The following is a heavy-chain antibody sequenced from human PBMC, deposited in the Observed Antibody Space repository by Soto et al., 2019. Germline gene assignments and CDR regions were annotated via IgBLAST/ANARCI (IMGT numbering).Heavy chain of an antibody. V-gene: IGHV4-59*01. D-gene: IGHD3-22*01. CDR1: GGSISSYY. Sequence: PLETLSLTCTVSGGSISSYYWSWIRQPPGKGLEWIGYIYYSGSTNYNPSLKSRGTISVDTSKNQFSLKLSSVTAADTAVYYCARLPPYYYDSSGSFDYWGQGTLVTVSS. CDR2: IYYSGST. J-gene: IGHJ4*02. CDR3: ARLPPYYYDSSGSFDY.